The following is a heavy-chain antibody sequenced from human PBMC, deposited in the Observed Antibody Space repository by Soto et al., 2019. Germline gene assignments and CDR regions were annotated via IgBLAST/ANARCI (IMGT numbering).Heavy chain of an antibody. CDR2: IYPGDSDT. CDR1: GYRVTKCS. J-gene: IGHJ4*02. CDR3: ARQWTYCSNGVCQTQYYFDY. D-gene: IGHD2-8*01. Sequence: SWTGAGYRVTKCSVGCRRRVSGKILEGMGIIYPGDSDTRYSPSFQGQVTISADKSISTAYLQWSSLKASDTAMYYCARQWTYCSNGVCQTQYYFDYWGQATLVTVSS. V-gene: IGHV5-51*01.